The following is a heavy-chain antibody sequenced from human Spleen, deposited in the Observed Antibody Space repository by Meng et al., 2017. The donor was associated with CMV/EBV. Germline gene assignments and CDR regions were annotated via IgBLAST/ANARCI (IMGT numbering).Heavy chain of an antibody. J-gene: IGHJ4*02. Sequence: SGFSLSTSGVGVGWIRQPPGKALEWLALIYWNDDKRYSPSLKSRLTITKDTSKNQVVLTMTNMDPVDTATYYCAHSAYDFWSGYYDYWGQGTLVTVS. V-gene: IGHV2-5*01. CDR1: GFSLSTSGVG. D-gene: IGHD3-3*01. CDR3: AHSAYDFWSGYYDY. CDR2: IYWNDDK.